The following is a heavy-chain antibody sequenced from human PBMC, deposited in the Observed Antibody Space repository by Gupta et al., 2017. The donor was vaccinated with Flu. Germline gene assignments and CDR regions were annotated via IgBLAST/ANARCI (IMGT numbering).Heavy chain of an antibody. CDR3: TQKSVSIEH. Sequence: VAAASYTGDDTYYADSVKGRFTVSRDNSRNTLYLQMDSLRAEDTAVYYCTQKSVSIEHWGQGTLVTVSS. V-gene: IGHV3-23*01. J-gene: IGHJ1*01. CDR2: ASYTGDDT.